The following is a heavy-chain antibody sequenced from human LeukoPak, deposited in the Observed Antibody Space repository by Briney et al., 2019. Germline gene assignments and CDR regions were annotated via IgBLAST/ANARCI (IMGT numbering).Heavy chain of an antibody. CDR2: IYPGESDI. CDR1: GYTFTDYW. J-gene: IGHJ4*02. D-gene: IGHD3-22*01. CDR3: ARRVIDTRGYYSAYYFDY. V-gene: IGHV5-51*01. Sequence: PGESLKISCKASGYTFTDYWIGWVRQMPGKGLEWMGIIYPGESDIRYSPSFQGQVAISADKSINTAYLQWTSLKASDTAMYYCARRVIDTRGYYSAYYFDYWGQGTLVTVSS.